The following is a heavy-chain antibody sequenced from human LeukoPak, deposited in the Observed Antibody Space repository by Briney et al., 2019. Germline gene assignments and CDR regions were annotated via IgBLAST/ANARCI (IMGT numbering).Heavy chain of an antibody. Sequence: PGGSLRLSCAASGFTFSDYYMSWIRQAPGKGLEWVSYISSSSSYTNYADSVKGRFTLSRDNSKNTLYLQMNSLRAEDTAVYYCAKDARRSSGWWFFDHWGQGTLVTVSS. D-gene: IGHD6-19*01. J-gene: IGHJ4*02. CDR2: ISSSSSYT. CDR1: GFTFSDYY. V-gene: IGHV3-11*05. CDR3: AKDARRSSGWWFFDH.